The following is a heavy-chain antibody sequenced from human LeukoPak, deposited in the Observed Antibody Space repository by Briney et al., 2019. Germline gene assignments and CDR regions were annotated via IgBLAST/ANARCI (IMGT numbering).Heavy chain of an antibody. CDR1: GFTFSSYA. CDR2: ISYDGSNK. J-gene: IGHJ4*02. Sequence: GGSLRLSCAASGFTFSSYAMHWVRQAPGKGLEWVAVISYDGSNKYYADSVKGRFTISRDNSKNTLYLQMNSLRAEDTAVYYCAKASSSWYGNYYFDYWGQGTLVTVSS. V-gene: IGHV3-30-3*01. CDR3: AKASSSWYGNYYFDY. D-gene: IGHD6-13*01.